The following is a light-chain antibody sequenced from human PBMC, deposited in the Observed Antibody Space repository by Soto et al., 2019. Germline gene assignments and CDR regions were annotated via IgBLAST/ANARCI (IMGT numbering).Light chain of an antibody. CDR1: QSVSSSY. CDR2: DAS. Sequence: EMVLTQSPGTLSLSPGERATLSCRASQSVSSSYLAWYQQKPGQAPRLLIYDASTRAAGIPARFIGSGSGTDFTLTISSLEPEDSAVYYCQQHLGRHTFGQGTKVDIK. V-gene: IGKV3D-20*02. CDR3: QQHLGRHT. J-gene: IGKJ1*01.